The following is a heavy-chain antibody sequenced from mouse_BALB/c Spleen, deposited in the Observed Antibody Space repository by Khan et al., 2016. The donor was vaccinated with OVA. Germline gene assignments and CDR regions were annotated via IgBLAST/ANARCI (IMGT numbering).Heavy chain of an antibody. D-gene: IGHD1-3*01. CDR3: GRPSTEWFDY. V-gene: IGHV1S56*01. CDR2: IYPGNVNT. Sequence: QVQLQQSGPELVKPGASVRISCKASGYTFTSYYIHWVKQRPGQGLEWIGWIYPGNVNTKYNEKFKGKATLTADKSSSTAYMQLSSLTSEDAAVCSCGRPSTEWFDYWGQGTTLTVSA. J-gene: IGHJ2*01. CDR1: GYTFTSYY.